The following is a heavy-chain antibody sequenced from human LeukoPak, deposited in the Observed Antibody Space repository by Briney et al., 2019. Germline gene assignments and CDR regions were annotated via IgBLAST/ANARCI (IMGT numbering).Heavy chain of an antibody. V-gene: IGHV3-23*01. J-gene: IGHJ4*02. Sequence: GGSLRLSCAASGFTFSSYAMSWVRQTPGKGLEWVSGISGSGGSTYYADSVKGRFTLSRDNSKNTLYLQMNSLRAEDAALYYCASLADFWSAFDYWGQGTLVTVSS. CDR2: ISGSGGST. CDR1: GFTFSSYA. D-gene: IGHD3-3*01. CDR3: ASLADFWSAFDY.